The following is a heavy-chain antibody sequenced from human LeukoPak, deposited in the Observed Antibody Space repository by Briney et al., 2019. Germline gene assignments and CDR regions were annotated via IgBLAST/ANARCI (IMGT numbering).Heavy chain of an antibody. V-gene: IGHV1-18*01. CDR1: GHPVTSHL. CDR2: ISAYNGNT. CDR3: AGARSVGSGAYTMDV. D-gene: IGHD3-10*01. J-gene: IGHJ6*02. Sequence: ASVKVSCNDSGHPVTSHLLCCLTQPPGQGLEWMGWISAYNGNTNYARNVQGRVTMTTDTSTTTAYMEMRSLRSDDTAVYYCAGARSVGSGAYTMDVWGQGTTVTVSS.